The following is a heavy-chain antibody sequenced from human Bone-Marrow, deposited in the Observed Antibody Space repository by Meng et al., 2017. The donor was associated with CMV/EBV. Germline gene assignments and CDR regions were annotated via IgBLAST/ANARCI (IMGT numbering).Heavy chain of an antibody. D-gene: IGHD3-10*01. CDR1: GGAISNYY. Sequence: GSLRLSCSVSGGAISNYYWSWIRQPPGKGLEWIGYVYYSGTTNYNPSLKSRVSISVDTSKNQFSLMLSSVTAADTAVYYCARERGSHYFDYWGQGTLVTVSP. J-gene: IGHJ4*02. CDR3: ARERGSHYFDY. V-gene: IGHV4-59*01. CDR2: VYYSGTT.